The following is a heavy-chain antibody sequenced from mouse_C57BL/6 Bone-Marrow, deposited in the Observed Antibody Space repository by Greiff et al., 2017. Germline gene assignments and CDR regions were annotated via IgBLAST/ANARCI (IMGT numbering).Heavy chain of an antibody. CDR2: IYPRSGNT. D-gene: IGHD1-2*01. Sequence: QVQLQQSGAELARPGASVKLSCKASGYTFTSYGISWVKQRTGQGLEWIGEIYPRSGNTYYTEKFKGKATLTADKSSSTAYMELRSLTSEDSAVYFCARDGPGGAYWGQGTLVTVSA. CDR1: GYTFTSYG. CDR3: ARDGPGGAY. V-gene: IGHV1-81*01. J-gene: IGHJ3*01.